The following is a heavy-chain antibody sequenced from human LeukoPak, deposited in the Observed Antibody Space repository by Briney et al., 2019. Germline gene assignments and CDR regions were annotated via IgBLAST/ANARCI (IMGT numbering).Heavy chain of an antibody. V-gene: IGHV3-30*04. J-gene: IGHJ5*02. CDR1: GFTFSSST. CDR2: ISYDGTNA. CDR3: HAKYNWFDP. Sequence: PGRSLRLSCAASGFTFSSSTMHWVRQAPGKGLEWVAIISYDGTNAYYADSVKGRFTISRDNSKNTLYLQMNSLRAEDTAVYYCHAKYNWFDPWGQGTLVTVSS.